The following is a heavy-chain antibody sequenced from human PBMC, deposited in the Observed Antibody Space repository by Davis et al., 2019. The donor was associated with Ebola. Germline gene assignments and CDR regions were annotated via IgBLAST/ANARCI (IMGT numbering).Heavy chain of an antibody. D-gene: IGHD3-16*02. Sequence: GESLKISCAASGFTFSSYAMSWVRQAPGKGLEWVSAISGSGGSTYYADSVKGRFTISRDNSKNTLYLQMGSLRAEDMAVYYCAREGGLIRVLDYWGQGTLVTVSS. J-gene: IGHJ4*02. V-gene: IGHV3-23*01. CDR1: GFTFSSYA. CDR3: AREGGLIRVLDY. CDR2: ISGSGGST.